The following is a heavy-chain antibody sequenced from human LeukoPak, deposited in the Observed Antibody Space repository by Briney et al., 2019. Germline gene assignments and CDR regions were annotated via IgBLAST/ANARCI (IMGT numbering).Heavy chain of an antibody. J-gene: IGHJ4*02. CDR2: INPDGSTI. Sequence: GGSLRLSCAASGLTFSNYWVHWVRQAPGKGLVWVSRINPDGSTINYADSVKGRFTISRDNAKNTLYLQMNSLRAEDTAVYFCAIAGNYRFDYWGQGTLVTVSS. D-gene: IGHD1-7*01. V-gene: IGHV3-74*01. CDR3: AIAGNYRFDY. CDR1: GLTFSNYW.